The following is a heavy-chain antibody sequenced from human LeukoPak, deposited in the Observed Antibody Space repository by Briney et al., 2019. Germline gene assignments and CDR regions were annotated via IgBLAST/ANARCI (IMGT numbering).Heavy chain of an antibody. Sequence: GGSLRLSCAASGSTFSSYAMSWVRQAPGKGLEWVSAISGSGGSTYYADSVKGRFTISRDNSKNTLYLQMNSLRAEDTAVYYCAKEVTRGYYYDSSGLDYWGQGTLVTVSS. J-gene: IGHJ4*02. CDR1: GSTFSSYA. CDR3: AKEVTRGYYYDSSGLDY. D-gene: IGHD3-22*01. V-gene: IGHV3-23*01. CDR2: ISGSGGST.